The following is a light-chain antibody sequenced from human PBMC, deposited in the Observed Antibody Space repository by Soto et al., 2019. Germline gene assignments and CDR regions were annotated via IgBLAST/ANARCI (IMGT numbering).Light chain of an antibody. J-gene: IGKJ5*01. CDR2: AAS. CDR1: QKITTY. V-gene: IGKV1-39*01. Sequence: DIQMTQSPSSLSASVGDRVTITCLASQKITTYLNWYQQKPGKAPKFLIYAASNLQSGVPLRFSGSGSGTDSTLTISSLQPEDFATYYCQQSYNTPITFGQGTRLEIK. CDR3: QQSYNTPIT.